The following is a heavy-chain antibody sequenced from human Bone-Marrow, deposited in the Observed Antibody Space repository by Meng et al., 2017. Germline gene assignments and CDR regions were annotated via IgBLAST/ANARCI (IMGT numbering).Heavy chain of an antibody. D-gene: IGHD3-3*01. CDR1: GFTFSSYD. Sequence: GGSLRLSCAASGFTFSSYDMHWVRQATGKGLEWVSAIGTAGDTYYPGSVKGRFTISRENAKNSLYLQMNSLRAEDTAVYYCTTVEASLYYDFWSGYYLPRDYYYGMDVWGQGTTVTVSS. J-gene: IGHJ6*02. CDR3: TTVEASLYYDFWSGYYLPRDYYYGMDV. V-gene: IGHV3-13*01. CDR2: IGTAGDT.